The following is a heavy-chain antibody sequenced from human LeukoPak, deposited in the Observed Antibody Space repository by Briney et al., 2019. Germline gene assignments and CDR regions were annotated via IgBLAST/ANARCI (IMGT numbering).Heavy chain of an antibody. CDR1: GHTFTDYY. Sequence: ASVKVSCKASGHTFTDYYMHWVRQAPGQGLEWMGWINPNSGGTNYAQKFQDRVTMTRDTSISTAYMELSRLRSDDTAVYYCARDPSSQDYGDYDFDYWGQGTLVTVSS. CDR2: INPNSGGT. CDR3: ARDPSSQDYGDYDFDY. D-gene: IGHD4-17*01. V-gene: IGHV1-2*02. J-gene: IGHJ4*02.